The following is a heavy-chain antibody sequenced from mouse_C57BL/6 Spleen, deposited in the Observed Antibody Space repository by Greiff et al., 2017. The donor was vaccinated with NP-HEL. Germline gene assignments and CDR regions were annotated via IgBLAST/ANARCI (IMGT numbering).Heavy chain of an antibody. CDR3: ARTNYYGSSHYAMDY. CDR1: GYSITSGYY. J-gene: IGHJ4*01. Sequence: VQLKESGPGLVKPSQSLSLTCSVTGYSITSGYYWNWIRQFPGNKLEWMGYISYDGSNNYNPSLKNRISITRDTSKNQFFLKLNSVTTEDTATYYCARTNYYGSSHYAMDYWGQGTSVTVSS. D-gene: IGHD1-1*01. V-gene: IGHV3-6*01. CDR2: ISYDGSN.